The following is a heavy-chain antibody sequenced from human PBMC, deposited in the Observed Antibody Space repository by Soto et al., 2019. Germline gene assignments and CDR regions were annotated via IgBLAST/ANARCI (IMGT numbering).Heavy chain of an antibody. CDR2: IIPIFGTA. CDR3: ARDGGRHSGGIDY. Sequence: QVKLVQSGAEVKKPGSSVKVSCKASGGTFSSYSIHWVRQAPGQGLEWMGGIIPIFGTANYAQKFQGRVTIAADESTSTAYMELSSLRSEDTAVYYCARDGGRHSGGIDYWGQGTLVTVSS. D-gene: IGHD1-26*01. V-gene: IGHV1-69*01. CDR1: GGTFSSYS. J-gene: IGHJ4*02.